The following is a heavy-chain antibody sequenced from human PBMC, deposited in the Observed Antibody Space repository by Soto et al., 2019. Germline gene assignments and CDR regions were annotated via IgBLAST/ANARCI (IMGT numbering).Heavy chain of an antibody. D-gene: IGHD5-12*01. CDR1: GGSINSGVYY. Sequence: NPSETLSLTCTVSGGSINSGVYYWSWIRQPPGKGLEWIGYINYSGTTYYSPSLKSRLAISLDTSKNQFSLSLTSVTAADTAVYYCARGRGYSYGLDPWGQGTLVTVSS. V-gene: IGHV4-30-4*01. CDR3: ARGRGYSYGLDP. CDR2: INYSGTT. J-gene: IGHJ5*02.